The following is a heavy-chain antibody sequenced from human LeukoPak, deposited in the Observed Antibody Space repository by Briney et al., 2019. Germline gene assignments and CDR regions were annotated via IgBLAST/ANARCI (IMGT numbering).Heavy chain of an antibody. D-gene: IGHD3-3*01. CDR1: GFSFSSFG. J-gene: IGHJ4*02. V-gene: IGHV3-33*01. Sequence: GGSLRLSCTASGFSFSSFGMHWVRQAPGKGLEWVASLWHNGINKYYADSVKGRFTTSRDNSKNTLYLQMDSLRAEDTAMFYCARARNNYDESGYSALDHWGQGTLVTVSS. CDR2: LWHNGINK. CDR3: ARARNNYDESGYSALDH.